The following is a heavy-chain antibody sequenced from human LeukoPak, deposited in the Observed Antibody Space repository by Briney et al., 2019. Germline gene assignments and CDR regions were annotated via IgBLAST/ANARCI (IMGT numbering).Heavy chain of an antibody. D-gene: IGHD3-22*01. V-gene: IGHV1-18*01. CDR3: ARDQYYYDSSGYFGDTDY. CDR1: GYTFTSYG. J-gene: IGHJ4*02. CDR2: ISAYNGNT. Sequence: VASVKVSCKASGYTFTSYGISWVRPAPGRGLEWMGWISAYNGNTNYAQKLQGRVTMTTDTSTSTAYMELRSLRSDDTAVYYCARDQYYYDSSGYFGDTDYWGQGTLVTVSS.